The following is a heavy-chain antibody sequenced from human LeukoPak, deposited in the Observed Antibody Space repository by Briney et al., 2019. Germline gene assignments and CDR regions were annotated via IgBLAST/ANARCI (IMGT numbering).Heavy chain of an antibody. J-gene: IGHJ4*02. CDR1: ALTFSSYA. D-gene: IGHD1-26*01. CDR2: ISYVGSNK. V-gene: IGHV3-30-3*01. Sequence: PGRSLSLSCAASALTFSSYAMHWVRQAPGKGLEWVAGISYVGSNKYYADSVKGRFTISRDNSKNTLYLQMNSLRADDTAVYYCARYREWEYSGYFDYCGEGSQVTVAS. CDR3: ARYREWEYSGYFDY.